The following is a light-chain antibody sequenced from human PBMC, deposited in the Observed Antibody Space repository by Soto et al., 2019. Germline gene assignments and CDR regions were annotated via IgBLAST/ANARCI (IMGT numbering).Light chain of an antibody. Sequence: QSVLTQPPSASGSPGQSVTISCTGTSSDVGGYNYVSWYQQYPGKAPKLMIYEVNKRPSGVLDRFSGSKSGNTASLTVSGLQAEDEADYYCSSYAGSILYVFGTGTKVTV. CDR2: EVN. V-gene: IGLV2-8*01. J-gene: IGLJ1*01. CDR1: SSDVGGYNY. CDR3: SSYAGSILYV.